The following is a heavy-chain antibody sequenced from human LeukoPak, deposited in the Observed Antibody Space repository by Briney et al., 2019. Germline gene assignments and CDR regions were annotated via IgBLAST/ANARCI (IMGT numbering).Heavy chain of an antibody. V-gene: IGHV4-59*01. CDR3: ARGGGSYLDY. D-gene: IGHD1-26*01. Sequence: PSETLSLTCTVSGDSITSYYWNWVRQPPGKGLEWIGYIHYTGKNNYNPSLKSRITMSVDTSKSQFSLKLSSVIAADTAVYYCARGGGSYLDYWGQGTLVTVSS. J-gene: IGHJ4*02. CDR2: IHYTGKN. CDR1: GDSITSYY.